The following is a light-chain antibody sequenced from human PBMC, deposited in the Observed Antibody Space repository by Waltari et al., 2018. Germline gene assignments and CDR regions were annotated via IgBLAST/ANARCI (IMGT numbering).Light chain of an antibody. V-gene: IGLV4-69*01. CDR3: QTWGTGVHVV. Sequence: VLTQSPSASASRGASVTLTCTLSSGHSNYAIAWHQQQPGKGPRFLMKVHSGGTQFKGDGIPDRFTGSSSGSERYLTISSLQSDDEADYYCQTWGTGVHVVFGGGTKLTVL. CDR2: VHSGGTQ. CDR1: SGHSNYA. J-gene: IGLJ2*01.